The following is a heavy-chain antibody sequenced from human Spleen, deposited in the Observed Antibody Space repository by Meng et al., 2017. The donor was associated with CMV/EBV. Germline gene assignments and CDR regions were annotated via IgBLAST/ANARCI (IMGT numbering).Heavy chain of an antibody. Sequence: ASVKVSCKASGYMFTGYYVHWVRQAPGQGPEWMGWINPNTGVTNYAQKYPGRVTITSDTSISTAFMQLGRLRSDDTAVYYCARGKYGGNSRVWVFDYWGQGALVTVSS. J-gene: IGHJ4*02. CDR1: GYMFTGYY. D-gene: IGHD4-23*01. V-gene: IGHV1-2*02. CDR2: INPNTGVT. CDR3: ARGKYGGNSRVWVFDY.